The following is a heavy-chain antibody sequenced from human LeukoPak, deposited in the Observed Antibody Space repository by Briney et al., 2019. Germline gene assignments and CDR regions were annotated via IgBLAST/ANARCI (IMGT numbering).Heavy chain of an antibody. J-gene: IGHJ4*02. D-gene: IGHD6-19*01. CDR1: GFTFSSYG. V-gene: IGHV3-30*18. CDR3: AKEKVVAGNFDY. CDR2: ISYDGSNK. Sequence: GGSLRLSCAASGFTFSSYGMHWVRQAPGKGLEWVAVISYDGSNKYYADSVKGRFTISRDNSKNTLYLQMNSLRAEDTAVYYCAKEKVVAGNFDYWGQGTLVTVSS.